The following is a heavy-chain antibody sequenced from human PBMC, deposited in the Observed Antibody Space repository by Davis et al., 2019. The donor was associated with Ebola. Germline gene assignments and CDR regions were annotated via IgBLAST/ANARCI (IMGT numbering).Heavy chain of an antibody. Sequence: GESLKISCAASGFTFSSYDMHWVRQAPGKGLEWVSGINWNGGSTGYAESVKGRFTISRDNSKNTLYLEMNSLRAEDTAVYYCARRDGYGMDVWGQGTTVTVSS. J-gene: IGHJ6*02. CDR2: INWNGGST. CDR1: GFTFSSYD. CDR3: ARRDGYGMDV. D-gene: IGHD5-24*01. V-gene: IGHV3-20*04.